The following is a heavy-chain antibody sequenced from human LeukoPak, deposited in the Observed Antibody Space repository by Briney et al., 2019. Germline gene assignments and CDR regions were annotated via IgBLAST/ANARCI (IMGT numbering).Heavy chain of an antibody. D-gene: IGHD3-22*01. CDR3: ARESIDPYYYESSGSVDY. CDR2: ISCSANTI. V-gene: IGHV3-11*01. Sequence: GGSLRLSCVASLFTLSDYYISWGLDAPGPGLEWGSYISCSANTIYQPEPVNRRFTISRDNAKNSLYLQMNSLRAEDTAVYYCARESIDPYYYESSGSVDYWGQGTLVTVSS. J-gene: IGHJ4*02. CDR1: LFTLSDYY.